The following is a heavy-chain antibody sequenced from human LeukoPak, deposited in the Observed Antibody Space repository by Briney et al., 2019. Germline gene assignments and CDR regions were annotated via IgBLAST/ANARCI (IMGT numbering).Heavy chain of an antibody. D-gene: IGHD1/OR15-1a*01. V-gene: IGHV4-59*01. CDR2: IHYSWGT. CDR1: GCSISTYY. CDR3: ARNKPLDPFDI. Sequence: SETLSLTCTVCGCSISTYYRNWLRQPPGRGLEWIGYIHYSWGTYYNPSLKSRVTKSVGTSKNQFSLKQNGVTAADTAVYYCARNKPLDPFDIWGQGTMVTVSS. J-gene: IGHJ3*02.